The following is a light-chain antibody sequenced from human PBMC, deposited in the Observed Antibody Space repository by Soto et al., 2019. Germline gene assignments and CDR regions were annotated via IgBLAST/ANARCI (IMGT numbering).Light chain of an antibody. CDR1: QSISRS. CDR3: QQYGSSPPT. V-gene: IGKV3-20*01. CDR2: DAS. J-gene: IGKJ1*01. Sequence: EIVLTQSPAILSVSPGERATLSCRASQSISRSLAWYQQKPGQAPRLLISDASTRATGIPARFSGSGSGTGFTLTINRLEPEDFALYYCQQYGSSPPTFGQGTKVDIK.